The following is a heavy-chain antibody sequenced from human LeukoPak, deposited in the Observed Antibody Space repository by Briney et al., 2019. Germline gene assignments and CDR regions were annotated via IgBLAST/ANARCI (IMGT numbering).Heavy chain of an antibody. CDR3: ASVLVVVPAAISYYYYGMDV. J-gene: IGHJ6*02. Sequence: GGSLRLSCAASGFTFGSSAMSWVRQAPGKGPEWVSTFSRSGPDTYYADSVKGRFTIFRDNSKNTLYLQMNSLRAEDTTVYYCASVLVVVPAAISYYYYGMDVWGQGTTVTVSS. V-gene: IGHV3-23*01. CDR2: FSRSGPDT. D-gene: IGHD2-2*01. CDR1: GFTFGSSA.